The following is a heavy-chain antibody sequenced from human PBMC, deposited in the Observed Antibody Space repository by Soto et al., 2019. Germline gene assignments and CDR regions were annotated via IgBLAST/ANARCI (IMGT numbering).Heavy chain of an antibody. CDR3: ARAHGPYYDSSYYCLARNYFDY. D-gene: IGHD3-22*01. J-gene: IGHJ4*02. CDR2: VSFDGTNK. CDR1: GFTFSSHA. Sequence: GALKHSCAASGFTFSSHAMNWVRQAPGKGLEWVSVVSFDGTNKYYAESVRGRYSISRDNSKKVLYLDMNSLSHDDTAIYYCARAHGPYYDSSYYCLARNYFDYWGQGALVTVSS. V-gene: IGHV3-30-3*01.